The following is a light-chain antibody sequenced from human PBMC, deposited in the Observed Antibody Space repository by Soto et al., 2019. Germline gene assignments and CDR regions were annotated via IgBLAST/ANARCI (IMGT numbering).Light chain of an antibody. CDR1: QSVSNDY. CDR3: QHYGISVPIT. CDR2: GAS. Sequence: EVVLTQSPGTLSLSPGERATLSCRASQSVSNDYLAWYQQKPGQAPRLLIHGASSRAIGIPDRFSGGGSGTDFTITISRLEPADFAVYYCQHYGISVPITFGPGTKVDL. V-gene: IGKV3-20*01. J-gene: IGKJ3*01.